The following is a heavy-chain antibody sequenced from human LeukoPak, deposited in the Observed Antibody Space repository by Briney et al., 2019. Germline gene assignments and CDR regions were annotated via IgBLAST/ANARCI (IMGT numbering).Heavy chain of an antibody. D-gene: IGHD5-12*01. CDR1: GASISSYY. V-gene: IGHV4-59*01. Sequence: SETLSLTCTVSGASISSYYWSWIRQPPGKGLEWIGYIYHSGSTKYNPSLKSRVTISVDTSKSQFSLKLSSVTAADTAVYYCARDGYSGNDGLWGQGTLVTVSS. CDR2: IYHSGST. J-gene: IGHJ4*02. CDR3: ARDGYSGNDGL.